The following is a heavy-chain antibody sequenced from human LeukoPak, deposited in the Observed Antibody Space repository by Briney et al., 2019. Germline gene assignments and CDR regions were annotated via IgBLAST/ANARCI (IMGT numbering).Heavy chain of an antibody. V-gene: IGHV3-30-3*01. CDR1: GFTFSSYA. CDR3: ARDLSSGWYSSGPPDY. J-gene: IGHJ4*02. Sequence: QAGGSLRLSCAASGFTFSSYAMHWVRQAPGKGLEWVAVISYDGSNKYYADSVKGRFTISRDNSKNTLYLQLSSLRAEDTALYYCARDLSSGWYSSGPPDYWGQGTLVTVSS. CDR2: ISYDGSNK. D-gene: IGHD6-19*01.